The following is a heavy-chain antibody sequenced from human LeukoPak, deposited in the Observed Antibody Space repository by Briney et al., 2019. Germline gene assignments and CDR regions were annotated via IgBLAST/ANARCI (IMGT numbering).Heavy chain of an antibody. Sequence: GGSLRLSCAASGFTVSSNYMSWVRQAPGKGLEWVSVIYSGGSTYYADSVKGRFTISRDNSKNTLYLQMNSLRAEDTAVYYCARDKASRFGVPYAFDIWGQGTMVTVSS. J-gene: IGHJ3*02. CDR3: ARDKASRFGVPYAFDI. V-gene: IGHV3-53*01. CDR1: GFTVSSNY. D-gene: IGHD3-10*01. CDR2: IYSGGST.